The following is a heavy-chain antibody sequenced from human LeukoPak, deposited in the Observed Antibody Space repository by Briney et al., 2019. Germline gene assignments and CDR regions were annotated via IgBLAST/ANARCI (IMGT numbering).Heavy chain of an antibody. CDR3: ARPLLLGYQLPDNGPPRSSAFDI. CDR2: IYYSGST. D-gene: IGHD2-2*01. V-gene: IGHV4-59*05. J-gene: IGHJ3*02. Sequence: PSETLSLTCTVSGGSISSYYWSWIRQPAGKGLEWIGSIYYSGSTYYNPSLKSRVTISVDTSKNQFSLKLSSVTAADTAVYYCARPLLLGYQLPDNGPPRSSAFDIWGQGTMVTVSS. CDR1: GGSISSYY.